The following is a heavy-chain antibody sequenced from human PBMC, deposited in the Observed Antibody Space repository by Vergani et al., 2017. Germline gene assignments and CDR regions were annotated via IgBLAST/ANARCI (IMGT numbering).Heavy chain of an antibody. V-gene: IGHV3-66*04. CDR1: GFTVSSNY. CDR3: ARLSYDTTPYLQGGYDC. Sequence: EVQLVESGGGLVQPGGSLRLSCAASGFTVSSNYMSWVRQAPGKGLEWVSVISARYPSTYYADSVKGRFTISRDNSKNMLYLQMNSLRAEDTAVYYCARLSYDTTPYLQGGYDCWGQGTLVSVSS. J-gene: IGHJ4*02. CDR2: ISARYPST. D-gene: IGHD3-22*01.